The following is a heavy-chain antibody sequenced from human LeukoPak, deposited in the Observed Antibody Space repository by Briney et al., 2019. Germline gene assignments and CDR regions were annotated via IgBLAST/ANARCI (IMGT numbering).Heavy chain of an antibody. CDR3: ARHNSGWYGRGAFDI. CDR1: GGSISSGSYY. CDR2: IYTSGST. V-gene: IGHV4-61*02. D-gene: IGHD6-19*01. J-gene: IGHJ3*02. Sequence: SETLSLTCTVSGGSISSGSYYWSWIRQPAGKGLEWIGRIYTSGSTNYNPSLKSRVTISVDTSKNQFSLKLSSVTAADTAVYYCARHNSGWYGRGAFDIWGQGTMVTVSS.